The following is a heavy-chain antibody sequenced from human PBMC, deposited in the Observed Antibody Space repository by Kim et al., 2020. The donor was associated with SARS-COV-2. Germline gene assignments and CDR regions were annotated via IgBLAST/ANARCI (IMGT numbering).Heavy chain of an antibody. Sequence: GGSLRLSCAASGFTFSDYYMSWIRQAPGKGLEWVSYISSSSSYTNYADSVKGRFTISRDNAKNSLYLQMNSLRAEDTAVYYCAREVYSSSRREGFDYWGQGTLVTVSS. CDR3: AREVYSSSRREGFDY. V-gene: IGHV3-11*05. D-gene: IGHD6-6*01. CDR1: GFTFSDYY. CDR2: ISSSSSYT. J-gene: IGHJ4*02.